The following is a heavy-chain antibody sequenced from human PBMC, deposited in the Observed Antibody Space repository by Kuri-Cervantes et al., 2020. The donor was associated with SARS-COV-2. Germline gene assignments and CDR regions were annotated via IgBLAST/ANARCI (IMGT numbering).Heavy chain of an antibody. CDR2: IKQDGSEK. Sequence: GGSLRLSCAAAGFTFSSYWVSWVRQAPGKGLEWVANIKQDGSEKYYVDSVKGRFTISRDNAKNSLYLQMNSLRAEDTAVYYCARARVLGTPRANWFDPWGQGTLVTVSS. CDR3: ARARVLGTPRANWFDP. V-gene: IGHV3-7*01. D-gene: IGHD7-27*01. CDR1: GFTFSSYW. J-gene: IGHJ5*02.